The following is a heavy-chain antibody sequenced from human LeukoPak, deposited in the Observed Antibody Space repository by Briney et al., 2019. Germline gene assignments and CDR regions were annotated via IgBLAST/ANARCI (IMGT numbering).Heavy chain of an antibody. D-gene: IGHD3-16*01. CDR2: IFPGDSDS. Sequence: GESLKISCKGSGYSFTSYWIGWVRQMPGKGLEWMGIIFPGDSDSRYSPSFQGQVTISADKSISAAYLQWSSLKASDAAMYYCARRYAYSPYFDYWGQGTLVTVSS. J-gene: IGHJ4*02. CDR1: GYSFTSYW. CDR3: ARRYAYSPYFDY. V-gene: IGHV5-51*01.